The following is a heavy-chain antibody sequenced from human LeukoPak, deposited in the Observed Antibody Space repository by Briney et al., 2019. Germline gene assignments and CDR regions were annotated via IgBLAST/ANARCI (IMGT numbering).Heavy chain of an antibody. CDR1: GYIFTSNW. V-gene: IGHV5-51*01. D-gene: IGHD1-14*01. J-gene: IGHJ5*02. Sequence: GESLQISCKGSGYIFTSNWIGWVRQMPGKGLEWMGIIYPGDSDTRYSPSFQGQVTMSVDTSINTAYLQWSSLKASDSAIYYCARRLGGTAGIWLDPWGQGTLVTVSS. CDR3: ARRLGGTAGIWLDP. CDR2: IYPGDSDT.